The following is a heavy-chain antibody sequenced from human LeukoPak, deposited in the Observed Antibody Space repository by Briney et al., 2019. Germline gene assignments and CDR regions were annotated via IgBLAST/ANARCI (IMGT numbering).Heavy chain of an antibody. CDR1: GYTFTSYD. D-gene: IGHD3-22*01. Sequence: GASVKVSCKASGYTFTSYDINWVRQATGQGLEWMGWMNPNSGNTGYAQKFQGRVTMTRNTSISTAYMELSSLRSENTAVYYCARFNYYDGSGHYYDYYYMDVWGKGTTVTISS. V-gene: IGHV1-8*01. CDR3: ARFNYYDGSGHYYDYYYMDV. CDR2: MNPNSGNT. J-gene: IGHJ6*03.